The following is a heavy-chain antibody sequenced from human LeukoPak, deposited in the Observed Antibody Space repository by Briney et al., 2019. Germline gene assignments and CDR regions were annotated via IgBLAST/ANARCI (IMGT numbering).Heavy chain of an antibody. V-gene: IGHV1-2*02. CDR3: ARSGGYMTTVAKWNAFDI. J-gene: IGHJ3*02. CDR1: GYTFTGYY. Sequence: ASVKVSCKASGYTFTGYYMHWVRQVPGQGLEWMGWINPNSGGTNYAQKFRGRVTMTRDTSISTAYMELSRLRSDDTAVYYCARSGGYMTTVAKWNAFDIWGQGTMVTVSS. D-gene: IGHD4-23*01. CDR2: INPNSGGT.